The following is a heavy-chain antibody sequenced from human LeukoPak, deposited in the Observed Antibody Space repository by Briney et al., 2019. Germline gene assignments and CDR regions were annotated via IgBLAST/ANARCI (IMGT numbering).Heavy chain of an antibody. D-gene: IGHD3-22*01. CDR3: ARDRDSSGYSPFGY. V-gene: IGHV1-18*01. CDR1: GYTFTSYG. CDR2: ISGYSGDT. J-gene: IGHJ4*02. Sequence: ASVNVSCKASGYTFTSYGISWVRQAPGQGLEWMGWISGYSGDTNFAQKLQGRLTMTTDTSTTTVYMELRSLRSDDTAVYFCARDRDSSGYSPFGYWGQGSLVTVSS.